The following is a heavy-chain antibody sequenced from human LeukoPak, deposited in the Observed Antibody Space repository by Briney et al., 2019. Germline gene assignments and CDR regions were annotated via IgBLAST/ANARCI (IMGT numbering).Heavy chain of an antibody. V-gene: IGHV3-21*01. J-gene: IGHJ4*02. CDR1: GFNFSNYS. Sequence: GGSLRLSCAASGFNFSNYSMNWVRPAPGKGLEWVSAISSSASYNYYADSVKGRFTISRDNAKNSLYLQMNSLRAEDTAVYYCARELWELLVDYWGQGTLVTVSS. D-gene: IGHD1-26*01. CDR2: ISSSASYN. CDR3: ARELWELLVDY.